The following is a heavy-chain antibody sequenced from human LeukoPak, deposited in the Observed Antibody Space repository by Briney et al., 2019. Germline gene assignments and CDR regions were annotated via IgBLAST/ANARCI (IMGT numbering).Heavy chain of an antibody. CDR3: ARGPRDFWSGYYTLNAFDI. J-gene: IGHJ3*02. Sequence: SQTLSLTCAISGDSVSSNSAAWNWIRQSPSRGLEWLGRTYYRSKWYNDYAVSVKSRITINPDTSKNQFSLQLNSVTPEDTAVYYCARGPRDFWSGYYTLNAFDIWGQGTMVTVSS. CDR2: TYYRSKWYN. V-gene: IGHV6-1*01. CDR1: GDSVSSNSAA. D-gene: IGHD3-3*01.